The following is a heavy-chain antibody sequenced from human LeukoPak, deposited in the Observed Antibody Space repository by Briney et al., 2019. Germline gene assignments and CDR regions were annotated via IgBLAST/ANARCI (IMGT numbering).Heavy chain of an antibody. D-gene: IGHD3-3*01. CDR3: AKIGRYYDFWTGFYEEEVDYMDV. Sequence: ETLSLTCAVSGGSISSSNWWTWVRQAPGKGLEWVSGISGSGGSTKHADSVKGRFTISRDNSKNTLYLQMNSLRAEDTAVYYCAKIGRYYDFWTGFYEEEVDYMDVWGKGTTVTVSS. CDR2: ISGSGGST. V-gene: IGHV3-23*01. J-gene: IGHJ6*03. CDR1: GGSISSSN.